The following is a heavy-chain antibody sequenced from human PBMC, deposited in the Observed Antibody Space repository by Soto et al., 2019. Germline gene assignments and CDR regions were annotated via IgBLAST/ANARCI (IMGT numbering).Heavy chain of an antibody. CDR3: AKDQSAQTGTEYYDILTGSDLFDY. CDR2: ISGSGGST. V-gene: IGHV3-23*01. J-gene: IGHJ4*02. CDR1: GFTFSSYA. Sequence: GGSLRLSCAASGFTFSSYAMSWVRQAPGKGLEWVSAISGSGGSTYYADSVKGRFTISRDNSKNTLYLQMNSLRAEDTAVYYCAKDQSAQTGTEYYDILTGSDLFDYWGQGTLVTVSS. D-gene: IGHD3-9*01.